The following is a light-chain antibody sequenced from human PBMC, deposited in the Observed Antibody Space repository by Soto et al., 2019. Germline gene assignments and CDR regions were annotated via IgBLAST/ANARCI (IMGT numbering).Light chain of an antibody. CDR2: GAS. J-gene: IGKJ1*01. V-gene: IGKV3-20*01. Sequence: PSSLSASVGERVTFSCRASQGVSRKLAWYQHKPGQAPRLLISGASTGATGIPDRFSGSGSGTDFTLTISRLEPEDFAVYHCQQYGSSSRTFGPGTRWIS. CDR1: QGVSRK. CDR3: QQYGSSSRT.